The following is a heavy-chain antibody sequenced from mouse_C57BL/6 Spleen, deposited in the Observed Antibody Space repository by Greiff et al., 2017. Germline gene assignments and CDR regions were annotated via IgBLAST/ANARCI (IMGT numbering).Heavy chain of an antibody. CDR1: GYTFTSYW. J-gene: IGHJ2*01. CDR3: ARSPYYYGSSYDYFDY. Sequence: QVQLKQPGTELVKPGASVKLSCKASGYTFTSYWMHWVKQRPGQGLEWIGNINPSNGGTNYNEKFKSKATLTVDKSSSTAYMQLSSLTSEDSAVYYCARSPYYYGSSYDYFDYWGQGTTLTVSS. CDR2: INPSNGGT. D-gene: IGHD1-1*01. V-gene: IGHV1-53*01.